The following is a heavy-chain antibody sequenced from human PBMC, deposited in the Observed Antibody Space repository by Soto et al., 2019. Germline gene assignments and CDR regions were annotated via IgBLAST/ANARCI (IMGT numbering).Heavy chain of an antibody. D-gene: IGHD2-2*01. CDR1: GFTFSSYW. CDR2: IKQDGSEK. J-gene: IGHJ6*03. Sequence: GGSLRLSCAASGFTFSSYWMSWVRQAPGKGLEWVANIKQDGSEKYYVDSVKGRFTISRDNAKNSLYLQMNSLRAEDTAVYYCARSHQGLMYPSYYYYYYMDVWGKGTTVTVSS. V-gene: IGHV3-7*01. CDR3: ARSHQGLMYPSYYYYYYMDV.